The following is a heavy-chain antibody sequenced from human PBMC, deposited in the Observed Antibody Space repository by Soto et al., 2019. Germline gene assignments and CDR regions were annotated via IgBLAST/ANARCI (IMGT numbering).Heavy chain of an antibody. CDR2: IHYSGTT. Sequence: SETLSLTCTVSGGSISSYYWSWIRQPPGKGLEWIGYIHYSGTTNYNPSLKSRATISVDTSKNQFSLKLSSVTAADTAVYYCARHMVRGMNDYYYYGMDVWGQGTTVTVSS. V-gene: IGHV4-59*08. CDR1: GGSISSYY. CDR3: ARHMVRGMNDYYYYGMDV. J-gene: IGHJ6*02. D-gene: IGHD3-10*01.